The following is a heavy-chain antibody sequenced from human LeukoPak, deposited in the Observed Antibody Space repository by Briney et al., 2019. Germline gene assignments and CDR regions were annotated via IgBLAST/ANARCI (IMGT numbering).Heavy chain of an antibody. V-gene: IGHV3-23*01. J-gene: IGHJ3*01. CDR3: AKGAGSAFDV. D-gene: IGHD6-19*01. CDR1: GFTFSSYA. CDR2: ISGSGTST. Sequence: GETLRLSCAASGFTFSSYAMSWVRQAPGKGLEWVSAISGSGTSTYSADSLKGRFTISRDNSKSTLYLQMNSLRAEDTAIYYCAKGAGSAFDVWGQGTMVTVSS.